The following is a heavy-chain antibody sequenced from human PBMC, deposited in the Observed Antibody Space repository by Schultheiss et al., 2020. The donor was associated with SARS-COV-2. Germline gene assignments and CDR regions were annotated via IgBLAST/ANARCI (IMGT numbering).Heavy chain of an antibody. CDR3: ASSTVTTSYYYYGMDV. CDR2: ISGSGGST. V-gene: IGHV3-23*01. CDR1: GFTFSNAW. Sequence: GGSLRLSCAASGFTFSNAWMSWVRQAPGKGLEWVSAISGSGGSTYYADSVKGRFTISRDNSKNTLYLQMNSLRAEDTAVYYCASSTVTTSYYYYGMDVWGQGTTVTVSS. D-gene: IGHD4-11*01. J-gene: IGHJ6*02.